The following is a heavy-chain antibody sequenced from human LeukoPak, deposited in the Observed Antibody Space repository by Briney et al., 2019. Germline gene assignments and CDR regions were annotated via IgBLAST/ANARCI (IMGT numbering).Heavy chain of an antibody. CDR1: GFTFAVYA. J-gene: IGHJ3*02. Sequence: GRSLRLSCAASGFTFAVYAMHWVRHAPGKGLEWVSGISWNSGSIGYADSVKGRFTISRDNAKNSLYLQMNSLRAEDTALYYCAKATGYSSSWDAFDIWGQGTMVTVSS. CDR3: AKATGYSSSWDAFDI. CDR2: ISWNSGSI. D-gene: IGHD6-13*01. V-gene: IGHV3-9*01.